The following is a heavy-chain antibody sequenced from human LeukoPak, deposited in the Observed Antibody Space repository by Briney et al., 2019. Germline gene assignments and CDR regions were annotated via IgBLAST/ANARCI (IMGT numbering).Heavy chain of an antibody. J-gene: IGHJ4*02. V-gene: IGHV1-8*02. Sequence: ASVKVSCKASGYTFTGYYMHWVRQATGQGLEWMGWMNPNSGNTGYAQKFQGRVTMTRNTSISTAYMELSSLRSEDTAVYYCARASQTLEYDSSGYNFDYWGQGTLVTVSS. CDR1: GYTFTGYY. CDR2: MNPNSGNT. CDR3: ARASQTLEYDSSGYNFDY. D-gene: IGHD3-22*01.